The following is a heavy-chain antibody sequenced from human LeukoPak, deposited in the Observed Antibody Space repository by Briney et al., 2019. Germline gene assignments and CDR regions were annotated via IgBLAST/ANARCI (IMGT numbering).Heavy chain of an antibody. CDR3: ARHPIFGRGMDV. CDR2: IYYSGST. J-gene: IGHJ6*02. Sequence: SETLSLTCTVSGVSISSSGYYWGWIRQPPGKGLEWIVTIYYSGSTYYNPSLKSRVTISVDTSKNQFSLKLSSVTAADTAVYYCARHPIFGRGMDVWGQGTTVTVSS. D-gene: IGHD3-3*01. V-gene: IGHV4-39*01. CDR1: GVSISSSGYY.